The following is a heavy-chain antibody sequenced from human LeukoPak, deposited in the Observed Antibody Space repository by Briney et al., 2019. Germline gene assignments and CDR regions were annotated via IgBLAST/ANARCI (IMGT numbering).Heavy chain of an antibody. CDR1: GGTFSSYA. CDR3: AYGDYGFDY. V-gene: IGHV1-69*05. J-gene: IGHJ4*02. Sequence: VASVKVSCKASGGTFSSYAISWVRQAPGQGLEWMGRIIPIFGTANCAQKFQGRVTITTDESTSTAYMELSSLRSEDTAVYYCAYGDYGFDYWGQGTLVTVSS. CDR2: IIPIFGTA. D-gene: IGHD4-17*01.